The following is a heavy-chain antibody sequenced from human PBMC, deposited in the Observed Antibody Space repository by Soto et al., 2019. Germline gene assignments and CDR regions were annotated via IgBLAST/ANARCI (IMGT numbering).Heavy chain of an antibody. CDR1: GYTFTSYG. V-gene: IGHV1-18*01. Sequence: GASVKVSCKASGYTFTSYGISWVRQAPGQVLEWMGWISAYNGNTNYAQKLQGRVTMTTDTSTSTAYMELRSLRSDDTAVYYCARGAVAGTIHYYHYYRLAVWGQGTTVTVSS. CDR3: ARGAVAGTIHYYHYYRLAV. J-gene: IGHJ6*02. CDR2: ISAYNGNT. D-gene: IGHD6-19*01.